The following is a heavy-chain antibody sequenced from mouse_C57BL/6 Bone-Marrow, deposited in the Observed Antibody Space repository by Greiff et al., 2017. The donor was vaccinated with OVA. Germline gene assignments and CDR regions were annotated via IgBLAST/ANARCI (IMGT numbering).Heavy chain of an antibody. V-gene: IGHV1-64*01. D-gene: IGHD2-1*01. CDR1: GYTFTSYW. Sequence: QVHVKQPGAELVKPGASVKLSCKASGYTFTSYWMHWVKQRPGQGLEWIGMIHPNSGSTNYNEKFKSKATLTVDKSSSTAYMQLSSLTSEDSAVYYCASFYYGNLYAMDYWGQGTSVTVSS. CDR3: ASFYYGNLYAMDY. J-gene: IGHJ4*01. CDR2: IHPNSGST.